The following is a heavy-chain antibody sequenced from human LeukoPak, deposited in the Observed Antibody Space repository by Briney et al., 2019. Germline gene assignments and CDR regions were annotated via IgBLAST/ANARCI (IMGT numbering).Heavy chain of an antibody. CDR3: ASGPIAAAGSSFDY. J-gene: IGHJ4*02. CDR1: GGSISSSSYY. V-gene: IGHV4-39*07. D-gene: IGHD6-13*01. CDR2: IHYSGST. Sequence: SETLSLTCTVSGGSISSSSYYWGWIRQPPGKGLEWIGSIHYSGSTYYNPSLKSRVTISVDTSKNQFSLKLSSVTAADTAVYYCASGPIAAAGSSFDYWGQGTLVTVSS.